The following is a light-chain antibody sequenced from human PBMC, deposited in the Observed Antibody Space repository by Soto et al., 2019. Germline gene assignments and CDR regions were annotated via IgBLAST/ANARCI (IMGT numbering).Light chain of an antibody. CDR1: QSLVHSDGNTY. V-gene: IGKV2-30*02. Sequence: EVVMTQSPLSLPVTLGQPASISCRSSQSLVHSDGNTYLNWFQQRPGQSPRRLISKVSNRDSGVPARFGGSGSGTGFTLKIRRVEAEDVGVYYCMQGTHWPLTFGKGTKVEIK. J-gene: IGKJ1*01. CDR2: KVS. CDR3: MQGTHWPLT.